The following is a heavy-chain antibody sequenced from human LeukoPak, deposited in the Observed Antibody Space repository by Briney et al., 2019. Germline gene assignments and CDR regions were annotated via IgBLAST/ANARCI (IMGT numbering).Heavy chain of an antibody. CDR3: AVSGYSYGWYYFDY. D-gene: IGHD5-18*01. V-gene: IGHV4-39*07. J-gene: IGHJ4*02. CDR2: IYYSGST. Sequence: SETLSLTCTVSGGSISSSSYYWGWIRQPPGKGLEWIGNIYYSGSTYYNPSLKSRVTISVDTSKNQFSLKLSSATAADTAVYYCAVSGYSYGWYYFDYWGQGTLVTVSS. CDR1: GGSISSSSYY.